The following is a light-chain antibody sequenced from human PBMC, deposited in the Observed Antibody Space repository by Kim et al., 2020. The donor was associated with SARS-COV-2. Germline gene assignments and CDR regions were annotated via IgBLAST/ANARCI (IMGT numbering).Light chain of an antibody. CDR1: SSNIGSKT. V-gene: IGLV1-44*01. J-gene: IGLJ2*01. CDR2: SNN. CDR3: ASWDDSLNGLV. Sequence: GQRVTISGSGSSSNIGSKTVTGYQQLPGTAPKHLIYSNNQRPSAVPDRFSGSKSGASASLAISGLQSEDEADYYCASWDDSLNGLVFGGGTQLTVL.